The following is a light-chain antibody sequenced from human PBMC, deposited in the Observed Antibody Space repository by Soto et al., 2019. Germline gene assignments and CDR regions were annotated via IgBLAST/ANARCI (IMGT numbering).Light chain of an antibody. CDR2: AAS. V-gene: IGKV1-33*01. J-gene: IGKJ4*01. CDR1: QSIGGF. Sequence: DIQITQSPSSLSVSVGDRVTITCRASQSIGGFLNWYQQKLGKAPKLLIYAASSLQSGVPSRFSGSGSGTDFTFTISSLQPEDIATYYCQQYDNLPLTFGGGTKVDIK. CDR3: QQYDNLPLT.